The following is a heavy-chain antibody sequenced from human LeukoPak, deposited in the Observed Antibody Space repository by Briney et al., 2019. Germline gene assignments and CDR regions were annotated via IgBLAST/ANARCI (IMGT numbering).Heavy chain of an antibody. CDR3: ARHFSGDYSYYYYYMDV. CDR1: GYTFTGYY. V-gene: IGHV1-2*02. J-gene: IGHJ6*03. CDR2: INPNSGGT. Sequence: ASVKVSCKASGYTFTGYYMHWVRQAPGQGLEWMGWINPNSGGTNYAQKFQGRVTMTRDTSISTAYLQWSSLKASDTAMYYCARHFSGDYSYYYYYMDVWGKGTTVTVSS. D-gene: IGHD4-17*01.